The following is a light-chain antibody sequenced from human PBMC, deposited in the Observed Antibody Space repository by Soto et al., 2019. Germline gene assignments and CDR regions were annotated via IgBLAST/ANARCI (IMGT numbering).Light chain of an antibody. V-gene: IGKV1-12*01. CDR3: QQDNSFPLT. CDR2: TGS. CDR1: QGISNW. Sequence: DIQMTQSPSSVSASVGDRVSITCRASQGISNWLAWYQQKPGRAPKLLIYTGSSLQRGVPSRFSGTGSGTDFTLTISSLQPEDVATYYCQQDNSFPLTFGGGTKVEIK. J-gene: IGKJ4*01.